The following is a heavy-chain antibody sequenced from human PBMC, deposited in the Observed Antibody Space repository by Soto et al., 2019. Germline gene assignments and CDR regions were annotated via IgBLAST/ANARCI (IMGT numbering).Heavy chain of an antibody. D-gene: IGHD6-19*01. CDR2: IYYSGST. CDR1: GGSINNYY. Sequence: SETLSLTCTVSGGSINNYYWSWIRQPPGKGLEWIGYIYYSGSTNSKSPLKSRVTMSVDTSKNQFSLKLSSVTAADTAVYYCARLPVSSQLAVSFFDYWGQGTLVTVSS. CDR3: ARLPVSSQLAVSFFDY. V-gene: IGHV4-59*08. J-gene: IGHJ4*02.